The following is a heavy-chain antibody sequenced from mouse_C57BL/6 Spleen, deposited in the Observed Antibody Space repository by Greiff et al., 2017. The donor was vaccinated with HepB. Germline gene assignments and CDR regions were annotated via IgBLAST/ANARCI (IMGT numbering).Heavy chain of an antibody. CDR2: INPSSGYT. CDR1: GYTFTSYT. CDR3: ARWGDGYLYYAMDY. V-gene: IGHV1-4*01. D-gene: IGHD2-3*01. J-gene: IGHJ4*01. Sequence: QVQLQQSGAELARPGASVKMSCTASGYTFTSYTMHWVKQRPGQGLEWIGYINPSSGYTKYNQKFKDKATLTADKSSSTAYMQLSSLTSEDSAVYYCARWGDGYLYYAMDYWGQGTSVTVSS.